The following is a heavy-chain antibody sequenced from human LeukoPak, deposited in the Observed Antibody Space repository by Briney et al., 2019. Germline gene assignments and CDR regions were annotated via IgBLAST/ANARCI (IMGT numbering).Heavy chain of an antibody. D-gene: IGHD6-19*01. V-gene: IGHV3-13*01. CDR1: GFTFSSYD. Sequence: PGGSLRLSCAASGFTFSSYDMHWVRQATGKGLEWVSTIGTVGDTYYPGSVKGRFTISRENAKSSLSLQMNSLRAGDTAVYYCARGFSSGWYGDAFDIWGQGAMVTVSS. CDR2: IGTVGDT. J-gene: IGHJ3*02. CDR3: ARGFSSGWYGDAFDI.